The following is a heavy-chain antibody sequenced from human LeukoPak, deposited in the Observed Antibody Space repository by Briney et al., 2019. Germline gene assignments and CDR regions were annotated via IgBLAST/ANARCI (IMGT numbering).Heavy chain of an antibody. CDR2: ISYDGSNK. V-gene: IGHV3-30-3*01. Sequence: GGSLRLSCAASGFTFSSYAMHWVRQAPGKGLEWVAVISYDGSNKYYADSVKGRFTISRDNPKNTLYLQMNSLRAEDTAVYYCARERASPSAFDIWGQGTMVTVSS. CDR3: ARERASPSAFDI. CDR1: GFTFSSYA. D-gene: IGHD5-12*01. J-gene: IGHJ3*02.